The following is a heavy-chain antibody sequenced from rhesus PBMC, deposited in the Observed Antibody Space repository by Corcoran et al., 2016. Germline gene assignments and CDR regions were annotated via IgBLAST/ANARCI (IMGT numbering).Heavy chain of an antibody. D-gene: IGHD6-25*01. J-gene: IGHJ4*01. CDR3: ARGSGSWNPFDY. CDR1: GGSISDSYR. CDR2: IYGSRTRT. Sequence: QVQLQESGPGVVKPSETLSLTCAVSGGSISDSYRWSWIRSPPGKGLEWIGYIYGSRTRTNHRPSLKSGVTISKDTSKNQFSLKLSSVTAADTAVYYCARGSGSWNPFDYWGQGVLVTVSS. V-gene: IGHV4S10*01.